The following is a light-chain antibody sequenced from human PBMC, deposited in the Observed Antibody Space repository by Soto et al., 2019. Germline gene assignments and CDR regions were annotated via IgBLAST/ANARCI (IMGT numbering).Light chain of an antibody. Sequence: DIQMTQSPSSLSASVGDRVSITCRASQSISTYLNWFQQKPGEAPNLLIYAASSLYSGAPSRFSGSGSGTDFTLTISSLQPEDFATYYCQQSFDHPVTFGQGTRLEIK. CDR2: AAS. V-gene: IGKV1-39*01. CDR1: QSISTY. CDR3: QQSFDHPVT. J-gene: IGKJ5*01.